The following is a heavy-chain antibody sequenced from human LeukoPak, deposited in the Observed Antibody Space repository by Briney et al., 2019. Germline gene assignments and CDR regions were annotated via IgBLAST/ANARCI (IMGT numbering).Heavy chain of an antibody. V-gene: IGHV4-34*01. CDR1: GGSFSGYY. CDR2: INHSGST. Sequence: SETLSLTCAVYGGSFSGYYWSWIRQPPGKGLGWIGEINHSGSTNYNPSLKSRVTISVDTSKNQFSLKLSSVTAADTAVYYCARVGHIVVVVAATAFDIWGQGTMVTVSS. D-gene: IGHD2-15*01. CDR3: ARVGHIVVVVAATAFDI. J-gene: IGHJ3*02.